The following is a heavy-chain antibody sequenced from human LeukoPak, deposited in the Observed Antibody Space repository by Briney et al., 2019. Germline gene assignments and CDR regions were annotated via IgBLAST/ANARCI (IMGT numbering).Heavy chain of an antibody. CDR3: AKDALRNGYYPDY. CDR1: GFTFSSYG. V-gene: IGHV3-33*06. CDR2: IWYDGSNK. Sequence: GSLRLSCAASGFTFSSYGMHWVRQAPGKGLEWVAVIWYDGSNKYYADSVKGRFTISRDNSKNTLYLQMNSLRAEDTAVYYCAKDALRNGYYPDYWGQGTLVTVSS. D-gene: IGHD3-3*01. J-gene: IGHJ4*02.